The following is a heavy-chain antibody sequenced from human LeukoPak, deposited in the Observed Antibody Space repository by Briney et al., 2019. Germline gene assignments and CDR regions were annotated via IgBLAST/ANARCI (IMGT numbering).Heavy chain of an antibody. CDR3: ARGAYYYGSGSYYKDYYYYYGMDV. CDR1: GGSISSYY. Sequence: SETLSLTYTVSGGSISSYYWSWIRQPPGKGLEWIGYIYYSGSTNYNPSLKSRVTISVDTSKNQFSLKLSSVTAADTAVYYCARGAYYYGSGSYYKDYYYYYGMDVWGQGTTVTVSS. CDR2: IYYSGST. J-gene: IGHJ6*02. V-gene: IGHV4-59*01. D-gene: IGHD3-10*01.